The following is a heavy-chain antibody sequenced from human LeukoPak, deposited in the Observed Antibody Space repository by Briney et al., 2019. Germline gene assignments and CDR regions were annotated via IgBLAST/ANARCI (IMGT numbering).Heavy chain of an antibody. CDR1: GFTFSSYS. J-gene: IGHJ4*02. D-gene: IGHD6-19*01. CDR2: IYYSGST. Sequence: LRLSCAASGFTFSSYSMNWVRQHPGKGLEWIGYIYYSGSTYYNPSLKSRVTISVDASKNQFSLKLSSVTAADTAVYYCARIGGIAVAGTADCWGQGTLVTVSS. CDR3: ARIGGIAVAGTADC. V-gene: IGHV4-31*02.